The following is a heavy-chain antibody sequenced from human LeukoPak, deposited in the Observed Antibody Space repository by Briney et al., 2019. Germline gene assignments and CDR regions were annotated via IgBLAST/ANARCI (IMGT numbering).Heavy chain of an antibody. CDR2: MNPNSGNT. J-gene: IGHJ6*03. CDR3: ARLVSYYDFWSGYWTGYYMDV. V-gene: IGHV1-8*01. Sequence: ASVKVSCKASGYTFTSYDINWVRQATGQGLEWMGWMNPNSGNTGYAQKFQGRVTITTDESTSTAYMELSSLRSEDTAVYYCARLVSYYDFWSGYWTGYYMDVWGKGTTVTVSS. CDR1: GYTFTSYD. D-gene: IGHD3-3*01.